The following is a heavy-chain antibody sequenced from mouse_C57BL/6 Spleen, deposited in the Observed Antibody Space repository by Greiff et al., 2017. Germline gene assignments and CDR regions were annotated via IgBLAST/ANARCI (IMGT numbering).Heavy chain of an antibody. D-gene: IGHD1-1*01. CDR2: ISSGSSTI. Sequence: EVMLVESGGGLVKPGGSLKLSCAASGFTFSDYGMHWVRQAPEKGLEWVAYISSGSSTIYYADTVKGRFTISRDNAKNTLFLQMTSLRSEDTAMYDCAKIYGSSSWYCDVWGTGTTVTVSS. CDR3: AKIYGSSSWYCDV. V-gene: IGHV5-17*01. J-gene: IGHJ1*03. CDR1: GFTFSDYG.